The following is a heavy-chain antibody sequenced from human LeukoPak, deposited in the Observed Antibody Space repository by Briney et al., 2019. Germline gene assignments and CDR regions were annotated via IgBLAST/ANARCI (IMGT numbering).Heavy chain of an antibody. J-gene: IGHJ3*02. Sequence: PGGSLRLSCAAPGFTVSSNYMSWVRQAPGKGLEWVSVIYSGGSTYYADSVKGRFTISRDNSRNTLYLQMNSLRAEDTAVYYCARDQTFDIWGQGTMVTVSS. CDR2: IYSGGST. CDR3: ARDQTFDI. V-gene: IGHV3-53*01. CDR1: GFTVSSNY.